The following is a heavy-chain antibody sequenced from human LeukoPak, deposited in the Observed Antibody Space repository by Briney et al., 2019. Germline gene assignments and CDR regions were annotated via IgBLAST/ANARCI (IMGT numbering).Heavy chain of an antibody. J-gene: IGHJ4*02. V-gene: IGHV3-53*01. CDR3: ARDAGGAVAGTVDY. Sequence: GGSLRLSCAASGFTVSSNYMSWVRQAPGKGLEWVSVIYSGGSTYYADSVKGRFTISRDNTKDTLYLKMNSLRAEDTAVYYCARDAGGAVAGTVDYWGQGNLGTVSS. D-gene: IGHD6-19*01. CDR2: IYSGGST. CDR1: GFTVSSNY.